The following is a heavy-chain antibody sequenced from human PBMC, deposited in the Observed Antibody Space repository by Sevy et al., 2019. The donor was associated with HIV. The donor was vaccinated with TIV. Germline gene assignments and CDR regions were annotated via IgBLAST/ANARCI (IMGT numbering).Heavy chain of an antibody. D-gene: IGHD4-17*01. J-gene: IGHJ3*02. CDR3: ARGTHDYGDYDRDAFDI. CDR2: FSGGGTYI. V-gene: IGHV3-21*01. Sequence: GGSLRLSCATSEFTFSSYSMNWVRQAPVNGLEWVSSFSGGGTYIYYADSVKGRFTISRDNAKNSLSLQMNSLRAEDTAVYYCARGTHDYGDYDRDAFDIWGQGTMVTVSS. CDR1: EFTFSSYS.